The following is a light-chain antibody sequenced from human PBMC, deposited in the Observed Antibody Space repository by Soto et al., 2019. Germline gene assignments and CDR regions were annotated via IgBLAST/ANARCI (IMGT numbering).Light chain of an antibody. CDR3: QQSYRTPLT. Sequence: DIQMTQSPSSLSASVGDRVTITCRASQSISNYLNWYQQKPGKAPKLLIYAASSLQSGVPSRFSGSGSGTDFPLTISSLQPEDFATYYCQQSYRTPLTFGQGTKVEIK. CDR2: AAS. V-gene: IGKV1-39*01. J-gene: IGKJ1*01. CDR1: QSISNY.